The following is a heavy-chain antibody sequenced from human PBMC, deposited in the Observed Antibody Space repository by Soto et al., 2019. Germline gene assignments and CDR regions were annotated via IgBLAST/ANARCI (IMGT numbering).Heavy chain of an antibody. CDR3: AKDMVDNSDYTFDS. V-gene: IGHV3-9*01. Sequence: EVQLVESGGGLVQPGRTLRLSCAASGFMFDDYAMHWVRQAPGKGLEWVSGISWNSGSIGYADSVKGRFIISRDNAKNSVHLQMNSLRPEDTALYYCAKDMVDNSDYTFDSWGQGTLVIVSS. D-gene: IGHD3-16*01. CDR2: ISWNSGSI. J-gene: IGHJ4*02. CDR1: GFMFDDYA.